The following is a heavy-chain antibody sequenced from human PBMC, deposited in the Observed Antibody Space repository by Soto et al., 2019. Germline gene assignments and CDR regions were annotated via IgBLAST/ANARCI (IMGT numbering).Heavy chain of an antibody. Sequence: QMQLVESGGGVVQPGRSLRLSCAASGFTFRSYGIHWVRQAPGKGLEWVALIWFDGSKKYYVDSVKGRFAVSRDNSKKTLYLQMNSLRVEDTAVYYCARVRLVRYGYGMDVWGQGTTVTVSS. V-gene: IGHV3-33*01. CDR1: GFTFRSYG. CDR3: ARVRLVRYGYGMDV. CDR2: IWFDGSKK. J-gene: IGHJ6*02. D-gene: IGHD3-10*01.